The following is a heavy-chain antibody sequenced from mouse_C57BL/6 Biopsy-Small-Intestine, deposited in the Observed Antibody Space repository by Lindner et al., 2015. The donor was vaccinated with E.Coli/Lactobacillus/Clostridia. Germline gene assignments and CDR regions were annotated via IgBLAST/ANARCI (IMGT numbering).Heavy chain of an antibody. CDR3: ATLYYYDGSYDY. Sequence: VQLQESGAELVKPGASVKISCKASGYSFTGYNMSWVKQSHGKSLEWIGNINPYYGSTSYNQKFKGKATLTVDKSSSTAYMQLNSLTSEDSAVYYCATLYYYDGSYDYWGQGTTLTVSS. D-gene: IGHD1-1*01. CDR1: GYSFTGYN. J-gene: IGHJ2*01. V-gene: IGHV1-39*01. CDR2: INPYYGST.